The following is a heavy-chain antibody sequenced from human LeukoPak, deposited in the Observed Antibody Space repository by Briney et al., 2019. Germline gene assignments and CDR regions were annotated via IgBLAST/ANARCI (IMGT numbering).Heavy chain of an antibody. J-gene: IGHJ5*02. D-gene: IGHD1-26*01. CDR2: IHSSGYT. CDR3: TKRQGPTSGSYDYFDP. V-gene: IGHV4-4*09. Sequence: SQTLSLTCTVSGGSISGYYWSWIRQPPGQGLEWIAYIHSSGYTNYNPSLKSRVTISVDTSKNQFSLKVTSVTAADTAMYYCTKRQGPTSGSYDYFDPWGQGTLVTVSS. CDR1: GGSISGYY.